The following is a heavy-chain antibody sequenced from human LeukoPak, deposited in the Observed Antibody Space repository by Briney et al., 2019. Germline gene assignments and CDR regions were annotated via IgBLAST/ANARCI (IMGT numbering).Heavy chain of an antibody. Sequence: GGSLRLSCAASGFTFSNYYMRWIRQAPGKGLEWVANTNEDGSNKWHLGSVKGRFTVSRDNARNSLYLQMNSLRAEDTAVYYCTRVIVAVPGYFDYFDFWGQGALVTVSS. CDR1: GFTFSNYY. CDR2: TNEDGSNK. V-gene: IGHV3-7*01. D-gene: IGHD6-19*01. CDR3: TRVIVAVPGYFDYFDF. J-gene: IGHJ4*02.